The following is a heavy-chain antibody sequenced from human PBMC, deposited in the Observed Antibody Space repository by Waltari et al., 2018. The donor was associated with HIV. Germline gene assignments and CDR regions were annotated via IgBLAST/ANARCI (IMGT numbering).Heavy chain of an antibody. D-gene: IGHD2-2*01. CDR2: IKYDGTER. V-gene: IGHV3-7*03. J-gene: IGHJ4*02. CDR3: ATSSSADAH. Sequence: EEQLVESGGGLVQPGESLRLSCVASGFPFTINWMRWFRQAPGKGMEWVASIKYDGTERKYADSVKGRFTISRDNAKTSLFLEMHNLRVEDTGIYSCATSSSADAHWGQGTLVTVSS. CDR1: GFPFTINW.